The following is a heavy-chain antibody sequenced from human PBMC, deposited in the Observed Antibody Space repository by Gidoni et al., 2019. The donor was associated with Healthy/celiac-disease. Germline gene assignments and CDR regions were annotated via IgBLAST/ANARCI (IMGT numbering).Heavy chain of an antibody. CDR1: GGSISSYY. Sequence: QVQLQESGPGLVKPSETLSLSCTVSGGSISSYYCSWIRQPPGKGLEWIGYIYSSGSTNYNPSLKSRVTISVDTSKNQFSLKLSSVTAADTAVYYCARDDSEAAAGFDYWGQGTLVTVSS. D-gene: IGHD6-13*01. J-gene: IGHJ4*02. CDR3: ARDDSEAAAGFDY. V-gene: IGHV4-59*01. CDR2: IYSSGST.